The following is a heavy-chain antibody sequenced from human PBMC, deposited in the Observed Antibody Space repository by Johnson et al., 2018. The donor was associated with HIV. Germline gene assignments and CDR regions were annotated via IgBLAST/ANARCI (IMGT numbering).Heavy chain of an antibody. CDR1: GFTFSSYA. D-gene: IGHD3-10*01. CDR3: TTDCITMVQGDAFDI. Sequence: EVQLVESGGGVVQPGGSLRLSCAASGFTFSSYAMHWVRRAPGKGLEWVGRIKTKTDGGTTDYAAPVKGRFTISSDDSKNTLYLQMNSLKTEDTAVYYCTTDCITMVQGDAFDIWGQGTMVTVSS. V-gene: IGHV3-15*01. CDR2: IKTKTDGGTT. J-gene: IGHJ3*02.